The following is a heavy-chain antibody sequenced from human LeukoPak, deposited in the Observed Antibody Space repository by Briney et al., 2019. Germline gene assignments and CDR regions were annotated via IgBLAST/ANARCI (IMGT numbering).Heavy chain of an antibody. CDR1: GGTFSSYA. D-gene: IGHD3-10*01. Sequence: ASVKVSCKASGGTFSSYAISWVQQAPGQGLEWMGRIIPILGIANYAQKFQGRVTITADKSTSTAYMELSSLRSEDTAVYYCARDSLWFGELTSLGGWFDPWGQGTLVTVSS. CDR2: IIPILGIA. J-gene: IGHJ5*02. CDR3: ARDSLWFGELTSLGGWFDP. V-gene: IGHV1-69*04.